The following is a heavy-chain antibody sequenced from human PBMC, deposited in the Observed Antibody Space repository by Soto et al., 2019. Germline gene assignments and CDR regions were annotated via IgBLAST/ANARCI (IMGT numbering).Heavy chain of an antibody. CDR2: INPSGGST. CDR1: GYTFTSYY. D-gene: IGHD3-3*01. Sequence: ASVKVSCKASGYTFTSYYMHWVRQAPGQGLEWMGIINPSGGSTSYAQKFQGRVTMTRDTSTSTVYMELSSLRSEDTAVYYCATSALRFLEWDPLFDYWGQGTLVTVSS. CDR3: ATSALRFLEWDPLFDY. J-gene: IGHJ4*02. V-gene: IGHV1-46*01.